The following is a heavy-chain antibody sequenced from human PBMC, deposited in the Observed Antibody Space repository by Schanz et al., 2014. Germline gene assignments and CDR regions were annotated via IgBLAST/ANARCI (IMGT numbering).Heavy chain of an antibody. V-gene: IGHV3-11*04. CDR1: GFTFSDYY. J-gene: IGHJ4*02. Sequence: QEQLVESGGGLVKPGGSLRLSCAASGFTFSDYYMSWIRQAPGKGLEWVSYISGSGSYIYYADSVKGRFSISRDNAKNSLFLQMNRLRAEDTALYYCAIIGVMVAVAGTRADYWGQGTLVTVSS. CDR3: AIIGVMVAVAGTRADY. D-gene: IGHD6-19*01. CDR2: ISGSGSYI.